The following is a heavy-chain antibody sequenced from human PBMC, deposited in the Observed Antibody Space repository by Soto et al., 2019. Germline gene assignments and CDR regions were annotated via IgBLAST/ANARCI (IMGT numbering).Heavy chain of an antibody. CDR2: IYYSGST. CDR1: GGSISSSSYY. Sequence: SETLSLTCTVSGGSISSSSYYWGWIRQPPGKGLEWIGSIYYSGSTYYNPSLKSRVTISVDTSKNQFSLKLSSVTAADTAVCYCASAHDYGDLTRGFDYWGQGTLVTVSS. D-gene: IGHD4-17*01. CDR3: ASAHDYGDLTRGFDY. V-gene: IGHV4-39*01. J-gene: IGHJ4*02.